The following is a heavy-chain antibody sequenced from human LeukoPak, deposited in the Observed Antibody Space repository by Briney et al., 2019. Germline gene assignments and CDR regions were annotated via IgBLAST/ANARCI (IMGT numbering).Heavy chain of an antibody. J-gene: IGHJ6*02. CDR2: IYYSGST. CDR3: ARARGIAAAGFYYYYGMDV. Sequence: PSETLSLTCTVSGGSISSSSYYWGWIRQPPGKGLEWIWSIYYSGSTYYNPSLKSRVTISVDTSKNQFSLKLSSVTAADTAVYYCARARGIAAAGFYYYYGMDVWGQGTTVTVSS. CDR1: GGSISSSSYY. D-gene: IGHD6-13*01. V-gene: IGHV4-39*07.